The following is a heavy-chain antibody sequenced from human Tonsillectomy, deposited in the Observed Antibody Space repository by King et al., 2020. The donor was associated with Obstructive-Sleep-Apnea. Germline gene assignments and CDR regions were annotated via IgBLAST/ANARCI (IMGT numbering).Heavy chain of an antibody. CDR1: GGSISNYY. J-gene: IGHJ4*02. CDR2: MYYSGNT. V-gene: IGHV4-59*08. CDR3: ARHRGVEDYGGYGDYFDY. Sequence: VQLQESGPGLVKPSETLSLTCTVSGGSISNYYRSWIRQPPGKGLEWIGYMYYSGNTNFNPSLKSRVTLSADTSKIQFSLRLSSVTAADTAVYYCARHRGVEDYGGYGDYFDYWGQGTLVTVSS. D-gene: IGHD5-12*01.